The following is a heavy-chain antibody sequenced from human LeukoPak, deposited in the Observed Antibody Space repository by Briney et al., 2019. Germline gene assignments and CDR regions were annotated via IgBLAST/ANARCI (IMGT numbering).Heavy chain of an antibody. V-gene: IGHV3-30*18. D-gene: IGHD3-22*01. Sequence: PGRSLRLSWAASGFTFSSYGMHWVRQAPGKGLEWVAVISYDGSIEYYADSVKGRFSISGDNSKNTLYLQMNSLRAEDTALYNCAKGISSGYFDYWGQGTLVTVSS. CDR3: AKGISSGYFDY. CDR1: GFTFSSYG. J-gene: IGHJ4*02. CDR2: ISYDGSIE.